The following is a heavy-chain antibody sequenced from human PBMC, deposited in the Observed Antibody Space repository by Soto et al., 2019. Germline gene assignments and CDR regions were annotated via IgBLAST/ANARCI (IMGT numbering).Heavy chain of an antibody. D-gene: IGHD1-1*01. V-gene: IGHV1-3*01. CDR3: NWNHGRYDY. J-gene: IGHJ4*02. CDR1: GYTFTSYA. CDR2: TNAGNGNT. Sequence: GASVKVSCKASGYTFTSYAMHWVRQAPGQRLEWMGWTNAGNGNTKYSQKFQGRVTITRDTSTSTAYMELSSLRSEDTAVYYCNWNHGRYDYWGQGTLVTVSS.